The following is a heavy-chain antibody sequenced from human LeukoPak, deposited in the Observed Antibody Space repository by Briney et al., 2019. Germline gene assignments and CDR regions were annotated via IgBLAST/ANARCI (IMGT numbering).Heavy chain of an antibody. J-gene: IGHJ5*02. D-gene: IGHD5-18*01. CDR2: IVVGSGNT. V-gene: IGHV1-58*02. CDR1: GFTFITSA. Sequence: SVKVSCKASGFTFITSAIQWVRQARGQRLEWIGWIVVGSGNTNYAQKFQERVTITRDMSTNTAYMELSSLRSEDTAVYYCTAEVPELDRGYSWDPWGQGTLVTVSS. CDR3: TAEVPELDRGYSWDP.